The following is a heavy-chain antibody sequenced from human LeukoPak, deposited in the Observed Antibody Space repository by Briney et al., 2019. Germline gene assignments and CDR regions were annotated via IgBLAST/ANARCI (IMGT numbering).Heavy chain of an antibody. J-gene: IGHJ6*03. V-gene: IGHV1-69*02. CDR2: IIPILGIA. CDR3: ARVGRVRGVKGYYMDV. CDR1: GGTFSSYT. D-gene: IGHD3-10*01. Sequence: ASVKLSCKASGGTFSSYTSSWVRQAPGQGLEWMGRIIPILGIANYAQKFQGRVTITADKSTSTAYMELSSLRSEDTAVYYCARVGRVRGVKGYYMDVWGKGTTVTVSS.